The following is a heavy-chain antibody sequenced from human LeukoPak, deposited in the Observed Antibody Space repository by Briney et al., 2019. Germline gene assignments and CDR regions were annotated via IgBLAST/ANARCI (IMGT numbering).Heavy chain of an antibody. CDR2: ISGSGGST. D-gene: IGHD3-3*01. J-gene: IGHJ4*02. Sequence: GGSLRLSCAASGFTFSSYAMSWVRQAPGKGLEWVSAISGSGGSTYYADSVKGRFTISRDNSKNTLYLQMNSLRAEDTAVYHCAKDSADFGVVITYFDYWGQGTLVTVSS. CDR1: GFTFSSYA. CDR3: AKDSADFGVVITYFDY. V-gene: IGHV3-23*01.